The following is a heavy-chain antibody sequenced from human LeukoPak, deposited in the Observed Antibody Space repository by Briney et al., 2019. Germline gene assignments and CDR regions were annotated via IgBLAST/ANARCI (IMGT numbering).Heavy chain of an antibody. D-gene: IGHD1-26*01. CDR1: GYTFTGYY. CDR2: INPNSGCT. Sequence: ASVKVSCKASGYTFTGYYIHWVRQAPGQGLEWMGWINPNSGCTNYAQKFQGRVTMTRDTSISTAYMELSRLRSDDTAVYYCAREEPQWSPYRDDYWGQGTLVTVSS. V-gene: IGHV1-2*02. J-gene: IGHJ4*02. CDR3: AREEPQWSPYRDDY.